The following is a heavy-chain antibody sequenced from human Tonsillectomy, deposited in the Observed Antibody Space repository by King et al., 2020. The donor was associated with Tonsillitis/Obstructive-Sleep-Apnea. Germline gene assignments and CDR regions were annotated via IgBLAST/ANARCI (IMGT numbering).Heavy chain of an antibody. Sequence: VQLQESGPGLVKPSETLSLTCTVSGGSISSSSYYWGWIRQPPGKGLEWIGSIYYSGSTYYNPSLKSRVTISVETSKNQFSLKLSSVTAAETGVYYCARQIVVVVNASRTYAFDYWGQGTLVTVSS. J-gene: IGHJ4*02. CDR2: IYYSGST. D-gene: IGHD2-21*01. CDR3: ARQIVVVVNASRTYAFDY. CDR1: GGSISSSSYY. V-gene: IGHV4-39*01.